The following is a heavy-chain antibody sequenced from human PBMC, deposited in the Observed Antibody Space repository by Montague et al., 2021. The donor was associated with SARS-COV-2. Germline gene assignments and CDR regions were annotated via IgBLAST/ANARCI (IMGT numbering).Heavy chain of an antibody. Sequence: SETLSLTCAVYGGSFSGYYWSWIRQPPGKGLEWIGEINHSGSTNYNPSLKSRVTISVDTSKNQFPLKLSSVTAADTAVYYCARSPRHYDFWSGYLPGHFDYWGQGTLVTVSS. J-gene: IGHJ4*02. V-gene: IGHV4-34*01. CDR2: INHSGST. CDR1: GGSFSGYY. CDR3: ARSPRHYDFWSGYLPGHFDY. D-gene: IGHD3-3*01.